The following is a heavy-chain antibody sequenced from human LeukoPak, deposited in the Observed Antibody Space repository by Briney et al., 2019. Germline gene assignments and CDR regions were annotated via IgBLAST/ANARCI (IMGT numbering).Heavy chain of an antibody. J-gene: IGHJ4*02. CDR1: GGSISSSSYY. CDR3: VRHSSGYYSWDY. Sequence: SETLSLTCTVSGGSISSSSYYWGWIRQPPGKGLEWIGSIYYSGSTYYNPSLKGRVTISVDTSKNQFSLKLSSVTAADTAVYYCVRHSSGYYSWDYWGQGTLATVSS. V-gene: IGHV4-39*01. CDR2: IYYSGST. D-gene: IGHD3-22*01.